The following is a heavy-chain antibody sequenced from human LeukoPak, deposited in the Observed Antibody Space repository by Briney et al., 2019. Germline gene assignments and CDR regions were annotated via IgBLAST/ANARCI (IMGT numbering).Heavy chain of an antibody. D-gene: IGHD6-19*01. CDR2: INHSGST. CDR3: ARLGIAVAVPDY. V-gene: IGHV4-34*01. Sequence: PSETLSLTCAVYGGSFSGYYWSWIRQPPGKGLEWIGEINHSGSTNYNPSLKTRVTISVDTAKNQFSLKLSSVTAADTAVYYCARLGIAVAVPDYWGQGTLVTVSS. CDR1: GGSFSGYY. J-gene: IGHJ4*02.